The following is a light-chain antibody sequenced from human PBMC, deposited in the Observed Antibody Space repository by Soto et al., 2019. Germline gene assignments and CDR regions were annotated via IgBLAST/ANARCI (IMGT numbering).Light chain of an antibody. CDR2: GAS. CDR3: QQYNNWPPVT. V-gene: IGKV3-15*01. Sequence: EIVMTQSPATLSVSPWERATLSFSASQSVSSNLAWYQQKPGQAPRLLIYGASTRATGIPARFSGSGSGTEFTLTISSLQSEDFTVYYCQQYNNWPPVTFGQGTKVDIK. CDR1: QSVSSN. J-gene: IGKJ1*01.